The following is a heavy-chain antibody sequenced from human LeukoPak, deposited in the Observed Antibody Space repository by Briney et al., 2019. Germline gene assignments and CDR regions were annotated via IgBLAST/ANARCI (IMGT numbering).Heavy chain of an antibody. V-gene: IGHV1-69*01. CDR3: ARGAVAGTGNWFDP. CDR2: IIPIFGTA. J-gene: IGHJ5*02. D-gene: IGHD6-19*01. CDR1: GGTFSSYA. Sequence: SVKVSCKASGGTFSSYAISWVRQAPGQGLEWMGGIIPIFGTANYAQKFQGRVTITADESTSTAYMELRSLRSDDTAVYYCARGAVAGTGNWFDPWGQGTLVTVSS.